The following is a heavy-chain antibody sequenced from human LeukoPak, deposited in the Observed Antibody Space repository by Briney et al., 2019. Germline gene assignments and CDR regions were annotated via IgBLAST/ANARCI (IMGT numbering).Heavy chain of an antibody. CDR3: ARDLAYPGAFDI. CDR2: ISISSNSI. V-gene: IGHV3-11*01. J-gene: IGHJ3*02. Sequence: GGSLRLSCAASGFTFSDYYMSWIRQAPGKGLEWISYISISSNSISYAGSVKGRFTISRDNTKNSLFLQMNSLRAEDTAVYYCARDLAYPGAFDIWGQGTMVTVSS. D-gene: IGHD3-10*01. CDR1: GFTFSDYY.